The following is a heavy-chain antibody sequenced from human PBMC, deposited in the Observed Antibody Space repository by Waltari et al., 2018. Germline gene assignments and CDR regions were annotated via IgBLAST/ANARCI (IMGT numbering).Heavy chain of an antibody. D-gene: IGHD3-16*02. V-gene: IGHV3-23*01. J-gene: IGHJ4*02. CDR3: AKGSRGYTNYFFDY. CDR1: GFSFMGYA. CDR2: ISGSGATP. Sequence: EVQLLASAGGLVQLGGALRLSCAASGFSFMGYAMSWVRQAPGDGLGWVASISGSGATPFYADSVKCRFTIVRDNSQDTVYLQMNSLRVDDSAVYYCAKGSRGYTNYFFDYWGQGALVTVSS.